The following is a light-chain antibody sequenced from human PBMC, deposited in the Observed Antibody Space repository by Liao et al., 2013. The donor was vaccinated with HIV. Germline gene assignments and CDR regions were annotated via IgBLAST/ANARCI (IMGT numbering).Light chain of an antibody. V-gene: IGLV3-21*04. CDR2: YNN. CDR3: QVWDSSSDHYF. J-gene: IGLJ1*01. Sequence: SYELTQPPTVSVAPGKTARITCGGDNIGSKSVHWYQQRPGQAPVMVIYYNNDRPSGIPERFSGSNSANTATLTISRVEAGDEADYYCQVWDSSSDHYFFGTGTKVTVL. CDR1: NIGSKS.